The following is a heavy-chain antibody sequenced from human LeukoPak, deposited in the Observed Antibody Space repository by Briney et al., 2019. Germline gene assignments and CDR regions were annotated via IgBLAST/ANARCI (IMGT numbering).Heavy chain of an antibody. CDR1: GITFSHHG. V-gene: IGHV3-30*03. CDR3: VQGGQYIRAYSDAFGL. J-gene: IGHJ3*01. Sequence: PGGSLRLSCAASGITFSHHGMDWVRQAPGKGLEWLAGIQYDGSIKFYLDSVKGRFTISRGNSKNTLDLQMNSLRFEDTAVYFCVQGGQYIRAYSDAFGLWGQGTMVTVSS. D-gene: IGHD2-21*01. CDR2: IQYDGSIK.